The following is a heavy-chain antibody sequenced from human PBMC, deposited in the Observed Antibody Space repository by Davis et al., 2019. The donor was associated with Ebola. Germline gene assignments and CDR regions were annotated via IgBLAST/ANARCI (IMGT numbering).Heavy chain of an antibody. CDR1: GYTFTSYY. Sequence: AASVKVPCKASGYTFTSYYMHWVRQAPGQGLEWMGIINPSGGSTSYAQKFQGRVTMTRDTSTSTVYMELSSLRSEDTAVYYCAREAIVVVITGGYYYYGMDVWGQGTTVTVSS. V-gene: IGHV1-46*01. CDR2: INPSGGST. J-gene: IGHJ6*02. D-gene: IGHD3-22*01. CDR3: AREAIVVVITGGYYYYGMDV.